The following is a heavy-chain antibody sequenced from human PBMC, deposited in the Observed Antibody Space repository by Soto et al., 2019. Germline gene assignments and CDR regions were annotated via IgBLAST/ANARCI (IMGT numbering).Heavy chain of an antibody. J-gene: IGHJ4*02. CDR1: GGSIRSGGYY. D-gene: IGHD3-22*01. V-gene: IGHV4-31*03. CDR3: ASLVVIPLYFDY. CDR2: IYYSVST. Sequence: PSETLSLTCPVCGGSIRSGGYYWSLIRQHPGKGLEWIGYIYYSVSTYYNPSLKSRVTISVDTSKNQFSLKLSSVTPADTAVYYCASLVVIPLYFDYSGQGTLVTVSS.